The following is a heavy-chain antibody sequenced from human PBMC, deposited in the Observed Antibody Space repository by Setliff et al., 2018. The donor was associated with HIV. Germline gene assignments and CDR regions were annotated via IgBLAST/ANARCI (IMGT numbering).Heavy chain of an antibody. V-gene: IGHV4-38-2*02. CDR1: GYSINNGYY. CDR3: ARQAWYYDRDGYFIDY. CDR2: IYQTGNT. J-gene: IGHJ4*02. Sequence: SETLSLTCSVSGYSINNGYYWGWIRQPPGKGLEWVATIYQTGNTYYSPSLKSRVTVSMDMSRNQFTVKLNSATAADTAVYYCARQAWYYDRDGYFIDYWGQGMLVTVSS. D-gene: IGHD3-22*01.